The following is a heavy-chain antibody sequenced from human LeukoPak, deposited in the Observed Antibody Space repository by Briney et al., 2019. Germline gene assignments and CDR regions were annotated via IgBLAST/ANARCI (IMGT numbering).Heavy chain of an antibody. J-gene: IGHJ4*02. D-gene: IGHD3-10*01. CDR2: ISGGGGAT. CDR3: ARGSSMLRGPLGIHYFDF. CDR1: GFTFSSYS. Sequence: GGSLRLSCAASGFTFSSYSMNWVRQAPGKGLEWVSTISGGGGATYYADSVKGRFTISRDNSKNTLYLQMNSRRVEDTAVYYCARGSSMLRGPLGIHYFDFWGQGTLVTVSS. V-gene: IGHV3-23*01.